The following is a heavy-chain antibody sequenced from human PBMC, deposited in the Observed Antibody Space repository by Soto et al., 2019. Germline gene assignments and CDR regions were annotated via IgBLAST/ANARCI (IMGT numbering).Heavy chain of an antibody. J-gene: IGHJ5*02. Sequence: SLKVSCKASGGTFSSYAISWVRQAPGQGLEWMGGIIPIFGTANYAQKFQGRVTITADKSTSTAYMELSSLRSEDTAVYYCARGEGDYSNYVFDPWGQGTLVTVSS. CDR2: IIPIFGTA. CDR1: GGTFSSYA. V-gene: IGHV1-69*06. CDR3: ARGEGDYSNYVFDP. D-gene: IGHD4-4*01.